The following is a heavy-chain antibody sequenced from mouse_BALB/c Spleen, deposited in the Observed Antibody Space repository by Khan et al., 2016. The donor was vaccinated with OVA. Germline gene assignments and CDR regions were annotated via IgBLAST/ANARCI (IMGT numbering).Heavy chain of an antibody. V-gene: IGHV1-4*01. J-gene: IGHJ3*01. Sequence: QVQLQQSGAELARPGASVKMSCKASGYIFTSYMMHWVKQRPGQGLEWIGDINPSSGYNNYNQKFKDKATLTADKSSSTAYMQLSSLTSEDSAVYYCARGGYGSVGYWGQGTLVTVSA. D-gene: IGHD1-1*01. CDR3: ARGGYGSVGY. CDR1: GYIFTSYM. CDR2: INPSSGYN.